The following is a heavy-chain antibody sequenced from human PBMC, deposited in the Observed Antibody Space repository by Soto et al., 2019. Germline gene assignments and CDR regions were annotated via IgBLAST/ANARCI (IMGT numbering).Heavy chain of an antibody. Sequence: PGGSLRLSCAASGFTFSGYAMSWVRQAPGKGLEWVSAISGSGGSTYYADSVKGRFTISRDNSKNTLYLQMNSLRAEDTAVYYCAKDGPPVLRYFVWPPVWGQGTTVTVSS. D-gene: IGHD3-9*01. CDR1: GFTFSGYA. V-gene: IGHV3-23*01. J-gene: IGHJ6*02. CDR2: ISGSGGST. CDR3: AKDGPPVLRYFVWPPV.